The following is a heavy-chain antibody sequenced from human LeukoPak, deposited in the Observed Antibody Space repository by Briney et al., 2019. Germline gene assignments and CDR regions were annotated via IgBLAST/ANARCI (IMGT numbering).Heavy chain of an antibody. Sequence: SETLSLTCTVSGGSISSSSYYWGWIRQPPGKGLEWIGSIYYSGSTYYNPSLKSRVTISVDTSKNQFSLKLSSVTAADTAVYYCAREISRWIQLEYFDYWGQGTLVTVSS. CDR2: IYYSGST. CDR1: GGSISSSSYY. CDR3: AREISRWIQLEYFDY. V-gene: IGHV4-39*07. J-gene: IGHJ4*02. D-gene: IGHD5-18*01.